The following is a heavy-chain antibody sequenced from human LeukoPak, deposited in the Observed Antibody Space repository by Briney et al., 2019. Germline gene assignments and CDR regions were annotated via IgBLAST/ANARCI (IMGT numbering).Heavy chain of an antibody. V-gene: IGHV1-69*04. J-gene: IGHJ6*02. Sequence: SVKVSCKASGGTFSSYAISWVRQAPGQGLEWMGRIIPILGIANYAQKFQGRVMITADKSTSTAYMELSSLRSEDTAVYYCARSVVPAGVRNGMDVWGQGTTVTVSS. D-gene: IGHD2-2*01. CDR1: GGTFSSYA. CDR2: IIPILGIA. CDR3: ARSVVPAGVRNGMDV.